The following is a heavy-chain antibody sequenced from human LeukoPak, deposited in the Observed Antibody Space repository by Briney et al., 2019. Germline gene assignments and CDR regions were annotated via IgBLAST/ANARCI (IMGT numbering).Heavy chain of an antibody. CDR1: GFTFSNYD. CDR3: SRGGPAAGYAFDI. D-gene: IGHD6-13*01. CDR2: LHTAGDT. Sequence: GGSLRLSCAASGFTFSNYDMHWVRQPTGKGLEWVSALHTAGDTHYSGSVKGRFTISRDTAKNSMYLQMNSLGAGDTAVYYCSRGGPAAGYAFDIWGQGKVVTVSS. V-gene: IGHV3-13*01. J-gene: IGHJ3*02.